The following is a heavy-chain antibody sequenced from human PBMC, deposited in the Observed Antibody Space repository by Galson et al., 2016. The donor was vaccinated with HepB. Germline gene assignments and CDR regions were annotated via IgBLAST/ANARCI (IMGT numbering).Heavy chain of an antibody. CDR1: GYTSTSRG. CDR2: ISAYDGHT. J-gene: IGHJ4*02. Sequence: SVKVSCKASGYTSTSRGISWVRQAPGQGLEWMGLISAYDGHTNYGQKLQDRLTMTTDTSTSTAYMELRSLRSDDTAVYYCARDQAPLPGDYWGQGTLVTVSS. D-gene: IGHD2-15*01. CDR3: ARDQAPLPGDY. V-gene: IGHV1-18*01.